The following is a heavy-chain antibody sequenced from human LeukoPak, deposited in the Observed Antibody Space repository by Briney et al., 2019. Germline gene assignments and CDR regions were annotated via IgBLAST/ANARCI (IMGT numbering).Heavy chain of an antibody. CDR1: GGSISGYY. CDR3: ARRVSEVAPTLRNGENWFDP. V-gene: IGHV4-4*07. CDR2: IYTDXGT. Sequence: SETLSPTCSASGGSISGYYWNWIRQPAGKGLEWIGRIYTDXGTLYNPSLKSRVTMSVDTSKNQFSLKLTSVTAADTAVYYCARRVSEVAPTLRNGENWFDPWGRGTLVTVSS. J-gene: IGHJ5*02. D-gene: IGHD1-26*01.